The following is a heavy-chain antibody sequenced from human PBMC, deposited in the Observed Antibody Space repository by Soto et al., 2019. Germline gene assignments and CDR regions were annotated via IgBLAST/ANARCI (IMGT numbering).Heavy chain of an antibody. V-gene: IGHV3-23*01. CDR1: GFPFSNYA. D-gene: IGHD3-22*01. Sequence: PGGSLRLSCAASGFPFSNYAMTWVRQAPGKGLEWVSALSGSGVSTYYADSVMGRFTISRDNSKNTVYLQMNSLRAEDTAVYYFAKIESRFFYNSTVYYPFDYWGQGTLVTVSS. CDR2: LSGSGVST. J-gene: IGHJ4*02. CDR3: AKIESRFFYNSTVYYPFDY.